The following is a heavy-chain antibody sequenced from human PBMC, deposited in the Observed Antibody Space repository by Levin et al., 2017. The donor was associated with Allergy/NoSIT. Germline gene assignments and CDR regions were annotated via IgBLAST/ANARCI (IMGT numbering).Heavy chain of an antibody. Sequence: PGGSLRLSCAASGFTFSSYGMHWVRQAPGKGLEWVAVISYDGSNKYYADSVKGRFTISRDNSKNTLYLQMNSLRAEDTAVYYCAKDHGYDFWSGYYYYYYYMDGWGKGTTVTVSS. CDR3: AKDHGYDFWSGYYYYYYYMDG. CDR1: GFTFSSYG. D-gene: IGHD3-3*01. CDR2: ISYDGSNK. J-gene: IGHJ6*03. V-gene: IGHV3-30*18.